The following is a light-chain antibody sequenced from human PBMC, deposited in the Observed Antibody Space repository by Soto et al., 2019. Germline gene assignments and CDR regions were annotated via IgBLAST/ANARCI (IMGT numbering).Light chain of an antibody. V-gene: IGKV3-11*01. CDR2: DAS. CDR3: QQHSDWPPLT. CDR1: QSVSSS. J-gene: IGKJ4*01. Sequence: EIVLTQSPATLSLSPGERATLSCRASQSVSSSLVWYQKKPCQPPRLLISDASNRATGIPARFSGSGYGTDFSLTISSLEPEDFAVYYCQQHSDWPPLTFGGGNKVEIK.